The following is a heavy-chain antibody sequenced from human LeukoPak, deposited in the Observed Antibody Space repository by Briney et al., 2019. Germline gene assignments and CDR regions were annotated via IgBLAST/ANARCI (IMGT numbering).Heavy chain of an antibody. V-gene: IGHV4-39*02. CDR2: VYYRGST. Sequence: PSETLPLTCSVSSGSFSSSRTYWGWIRQPPGKGLEWVGFVYYRGSTYYNPSLKNRVAISLDTSKNHFSLRLSTVTATDTAVYYCARGGANFWSGYFDSWGQGTPVIVSS. D-gene: IGHD3-3*01. CDR1: SGSFSSSRTY. CDR3: ARGGANFWSGYFDS. J-gene: IGHJ4*02.